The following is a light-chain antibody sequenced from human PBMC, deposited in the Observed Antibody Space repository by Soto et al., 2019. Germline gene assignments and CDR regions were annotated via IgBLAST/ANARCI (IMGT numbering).Light chain of an antibody. CDR3: QQNNSRPRT. V-gene: IGKV3-15*01. CDR2: GAS. Sequence: EIVMTQSPATLSVSPGASATLSCRASQSVSTNLAWYQQKPGQVPRVLIYGASTRATGIPARFSGSGSGTEFTPTIDLLHAEDFADYYRQQNNSRPRTFGQGTKVDIK. J-gene: IGKJ1*01. CDR1: QSVSTN.